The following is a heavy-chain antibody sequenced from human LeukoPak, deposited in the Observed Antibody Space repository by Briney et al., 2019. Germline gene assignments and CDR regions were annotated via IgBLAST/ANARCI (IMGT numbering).Heavy chain of an antibody. CDR2: LSHDGRNK. Sequence: SGKSLRLSCAASGFSFSSFGMNWVRQAPGKGLEWVAVLSHDGRNKNYADSVKGRFIISRDNSKKTLSLQMNSLRGEDTAAYYCARFREYTYGPFDSWGQGTLVTVSS. D-gene: IGHD5-18*01. CDR3: ARFREYTYGPFDS. CDR1: GFSFSSFG. J-gene: IGHJ4*02. V-gene: IGHV3-30*04.